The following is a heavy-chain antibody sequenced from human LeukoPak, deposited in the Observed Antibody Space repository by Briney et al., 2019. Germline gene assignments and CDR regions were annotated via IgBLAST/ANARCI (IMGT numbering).Heavy chain of an antibody. CDR3: ARQLAGLFFNS. D-gene: IGHD6-19*01. J-gene: IGHJ4*02. Sequence: PSETLSLTCTVSGDSVSSTTSYWTWIRQPPGQGLEYIGSIFYSGITFYNPSLKSRVTMSVDTSKDQFSLKLNSVTAADTAVYFCARQLAGLFFNSWGQGTLVAVSS. CDR2: IFYSGIT. CDR1: GDSVSSTTSY. V-gene: IGHV4-39*01.